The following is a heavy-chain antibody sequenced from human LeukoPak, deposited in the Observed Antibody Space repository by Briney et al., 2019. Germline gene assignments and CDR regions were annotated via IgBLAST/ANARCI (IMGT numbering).Heavy chain of an antibody. J-gene: IGHJ4*02. Sequence: GGSLRLSCAASGFTFSSYEMNWARQAPGKGLEWVSYISSSGSTIYYADSVKGRFTISRDNAKNSLYLQMNSLRAEDTAVYYCARDGYYYDSSGYYSYYFDYWGQGTLVTVSS. CDR1: GFTFSSYE. D-gene: IGHD3-22*01. CDR2: ISSSGSTI. V-gene: IGHV3-48*03. CDR3: ARDGYYYDSSGYYSYYFDY.